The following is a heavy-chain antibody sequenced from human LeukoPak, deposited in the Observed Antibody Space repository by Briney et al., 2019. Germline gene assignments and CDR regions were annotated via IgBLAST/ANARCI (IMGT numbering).Heavy chain of an antibody. CDR2: IKSDGST. D-gene: IGHD3-22*01. Sequence: GGSLRLSCAASGFTFSSYWMHWVRQAPGKGLGWVSRIKSDGSTNYGDSVKGRFTISRDNAKNTVSLQMNSLRAEDTGVYYCARAPSEIGGYYPEYFRHWGQGTLVTVSS. CDR3: ARAPSEIGGYYPEYFRH. J-gene: IGHJ1*01. CDR1: GFTFSSYW. V-gene: IGHV3-74*01.